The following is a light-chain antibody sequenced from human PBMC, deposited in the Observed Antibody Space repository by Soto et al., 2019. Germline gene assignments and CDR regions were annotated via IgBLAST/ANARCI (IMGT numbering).Light chain of an antibody. Sequence: EIVLTQSPGTLSLSPGERATLSCRASQSVSSGYLVWYQQKPGQAPRLLIYGASSRATGIPDRFSGSGSGTDFTLTISSLQPEDFATYYCQQVNSCPLTFGGGTKVDIK. CDR1: QSVSSGY. V-gene: IGKV3-20*01. CDR2: GAS. J-gene: IGKJ4*01. CDR3: QQVNSCPLT.